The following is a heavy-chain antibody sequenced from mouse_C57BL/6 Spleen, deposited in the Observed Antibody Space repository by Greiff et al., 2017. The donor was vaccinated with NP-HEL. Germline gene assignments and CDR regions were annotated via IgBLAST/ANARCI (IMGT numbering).Heavy chain of an antibody. CDR1: GYTFTSYW. CDR3: ARYGYFDV. J-gene: IGHJ1*03. V-gene: IGHV1-50*01. CDR2: IDPSDSYT. Sequence: QVQLQQPGAELVKPGASVKLSCKASGYTFTSYWMQWVKQMPGQGLEWIGEIDPSDSYTNYNQKFKGKATLTVDTSSSTAYMQLSSLTSEDSAVYYCARYGYFDVWGTGTTVTVSS. D-gene: IGHD1-1*01.